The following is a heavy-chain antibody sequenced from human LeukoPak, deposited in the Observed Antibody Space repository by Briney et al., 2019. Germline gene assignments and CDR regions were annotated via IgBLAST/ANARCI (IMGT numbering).Heavy chain of an antibody. CDR2: ISWNSGSI. V-gene: IGHV3-9*01. D-gene: IGHD6-13*01. CDR3: AKVAAARFYYYYYMDV. Sequence: GGSLRLSCAASGFTFDDYAMHWVRQAPGKGLEWVSGISWNSGSIGYADSVKGRFTISRDNAKNSLYLQMNSLRAEDTALYYCAKVAAARFYYYYYMDVWGKGTTVTVSS. CDR1: GFTFDDYA. J-gene: IGHJ6*03.